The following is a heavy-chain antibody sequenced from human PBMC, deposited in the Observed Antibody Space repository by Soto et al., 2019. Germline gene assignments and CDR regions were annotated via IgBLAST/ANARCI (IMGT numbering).Heavy chain of an antibody. CDR2: ISRTGDSA. D-gene: IGHD3-22*01. CDR1: GFSFSDYA. J-gene: IGHJ5*01. Sequence: EVHLLESGGALVQPGGSLTLSCAASGFSFSDYAMSWVRQAPGKGLEWVSSISRTGDSAYYADSVKGRFAISRDRSKXWLSLQLNSLRVEDTAVYYCAKGPDGSGYYHNWFDSWGQGTLITVSS. V-gene: IGHV3-23*01. CDR3: AKGPDGSGYYHNWFDS.